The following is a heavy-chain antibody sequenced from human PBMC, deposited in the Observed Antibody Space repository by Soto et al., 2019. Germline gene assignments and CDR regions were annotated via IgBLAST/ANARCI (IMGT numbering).Heavy chain of an antibody. CDR3: ARDQVGYSYVLD. CDR2: IVVGSGNT. CDR1: GFTFTSSA. V-gene: IGHV1-58*01. D-gene: IGHD5-18*01. J-gene: IGHJ4*02. Sequence: GASVKVSCKASGFTFTSSAVQWVRQARGQRLEWIGWIVVGSGNTNYAQKFQERVTITRDMSTSTAYMELSSLRSEDTAVYYCARDQVGYSYVLDWGQGTLVTVSS.